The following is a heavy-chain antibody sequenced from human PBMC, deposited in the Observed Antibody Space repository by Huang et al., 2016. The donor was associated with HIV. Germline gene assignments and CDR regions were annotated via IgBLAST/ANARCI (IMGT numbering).Heavy chain of an antibody. CDR2: ISNDGTTT. Sequence: QGQLVESGGGVVRPGRSLRLSCAASGFSFSNYAMHWVRQAPGKRLEWVTFISNDGTTTYYANSVKGRFTISRDNFKNTLYLQMNRLRGDDTAVYYCTREYTVAGAFDIWGLGTMVTVSS. J-gene: IGHJ3*02. V-gene: IGHV3-30-3*01. D-gene: IGHD5-12*01. CDR3: TREYTVAGAFDI. CDR1: GFSFSNYA.